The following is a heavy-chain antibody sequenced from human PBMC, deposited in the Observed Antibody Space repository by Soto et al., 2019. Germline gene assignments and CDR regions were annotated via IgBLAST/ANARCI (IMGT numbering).Heavy chain of an antibody. CDR1: GYAFTTYG. V-gene: IGHV1-18*01. J-gene: IGHJ4*02. CDR2: ISAHNGNT. Sequence: QVHLVQSGAEGKKPGASVKVSCKGSGYAFTTYGITWVRQAPGQGLEWMGWISAHNGNTNYAQQLQGRGTQTRDTSTGTAYMELRRLRSDDTAVYYFARGRYGQYWGQGALVTAPS. CDR3: ARGRYGQY. D-gene: IGHD1-1*01.